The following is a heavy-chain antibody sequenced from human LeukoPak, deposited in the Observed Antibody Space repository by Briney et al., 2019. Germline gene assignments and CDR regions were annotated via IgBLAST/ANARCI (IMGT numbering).Heavy chain of an antibody. CDR3: AKNAWYCLDY. CDR1: GDSISNNIW. J-gene: IGHJ4*02. Sequence: SETLSLTCTVSGDSISNNIWWSWVRQPPGQGLEWIGEIFHSGSTNYNPSLKSRVTISLDKSKNQVALRVDSLTAADTAVYYCAKNAWYCLDYWGQGTLVTVPS. V-gene: IGHV4-4*02. CDR2: IFHSGST. D-gene: IGHD6-13*01.